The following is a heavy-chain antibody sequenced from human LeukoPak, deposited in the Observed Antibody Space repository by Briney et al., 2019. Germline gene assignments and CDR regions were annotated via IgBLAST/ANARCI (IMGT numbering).Heavy chain of an antibody. CDR2: INPSGGIT. CDR3: ARDLRSMITFGGVIAAGCYYYMDV. D-gene: IGHD3-16*02. V-gene: IGHV1-46*01. CDR1: GYTFTSYY. Sequence: ASVTVSCKASGYTFTSYYLHWLRQAPGQGLEWMGIINPSGGITRYAQKFQGRVTMTRDTSTSTAYMELSSLRSEDTAVYYCARDLRSMITFGGVIAAGCYYYMDVWGKGTTVTISS. J-gene: IGHJ6*03.